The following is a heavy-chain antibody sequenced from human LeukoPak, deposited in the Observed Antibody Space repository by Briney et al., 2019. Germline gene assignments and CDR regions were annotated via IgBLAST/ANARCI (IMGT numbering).Heavy chain of an antibody. CDR1: GFTFDDYA. CDR3: AKDTGGHYDILTGYSGAFDI. D-gene: IGHD3-9*01. CDR2: ISWNSGSI. J-gene: IGHJ3*02. V-gene: IGHV3-9*03. Sequence: SLRLSCAASGFTFDDYAMHWVRQAPGKGLEWVSGISWNSGSIGYADSVKGRFTISRDNAKNSLYLQMNSLRAEDMALYYCAKDTGGHYDILTGYSGAFDIWGQGTMVTVSS.